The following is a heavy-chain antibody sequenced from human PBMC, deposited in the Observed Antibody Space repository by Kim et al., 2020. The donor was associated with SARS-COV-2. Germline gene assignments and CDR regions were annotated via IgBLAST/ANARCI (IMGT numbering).Heavy chain of an antibody. D-gene: IGHD2-2*01. CDR2: ISSSSSYI. V-gene: IGHV3-21*01. Sequence: GGSLRLSCAASGFTFSSYSMNWVRQAPGKGLEWVSSISSSSSYIYYADSVKGRFTISRDNAKNSLYLQMNSLRAEDTAVYYCARDRGDIVVVPAAMEEYYYYGMDVWGQGTTVTVSS. J-gene: IGHJ6*02. CDR1: GFTFSSYS. CDR3: ARDRGDIVVVPAAMEEYYYYGMDV.